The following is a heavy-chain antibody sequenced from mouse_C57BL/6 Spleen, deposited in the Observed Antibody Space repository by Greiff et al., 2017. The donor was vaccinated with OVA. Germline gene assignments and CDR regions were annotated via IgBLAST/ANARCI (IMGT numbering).Heavy chain of an antibody. V-gene: IGHV5-17*01. CDR1: GFTFSDYG. Sequence: DVKLQESGGGLVKPGGSLKLSCAASGFTFSDYGMHWVRQAPEKGLEWVAYISSGSSTIYYADTVKGRFTISRDNAKNTLFLQMTSLRSEDTAMYYCARPFTTVVPYAMDYWGQGTSVTVSS. CDR2: ISSGSSTI. J-gene: IGHJ4*01. D-gene: IGHD1-1*01. CDR3: ARPFTTVVPYAMDY.